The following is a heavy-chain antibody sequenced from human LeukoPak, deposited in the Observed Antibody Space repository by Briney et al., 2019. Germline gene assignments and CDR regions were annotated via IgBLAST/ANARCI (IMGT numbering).Heavy chain of an antibody. J-gene: IGHJ5*01. V-gene: IGHV3-23*01. CDR3: AKVDRTGCGRTSCFNFDS. CDR1: GFTFSNYA. Sequence: PGGSLRLSCAASGFTFSNYAMNWVRQAPGKGLEWVSAISGSGSGTYYADSVRGRFTISRDNSKNTLYLQMNSLRAEDTAVYYCAKVDRTGCGRTSCFNFDSWGQGTLVAVSS. CDR2: ISGSGSGT. D-gene: IGHD2-2*01.